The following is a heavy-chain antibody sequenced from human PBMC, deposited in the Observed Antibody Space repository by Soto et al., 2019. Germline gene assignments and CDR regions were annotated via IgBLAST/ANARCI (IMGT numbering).Heavy chain of an antibody. J-gene: IGHJ6*02. CDR3: ARYGVPLTFIAVAGYYYYYGMDV. V-gene: IGHV4-39*01. D-gene: IGHD6-19*01. CDR1: GGSISSSSYC. CDR2: IYYSGST. Sequence: PSETLSLTCTVSGGSISSSSYCWGWIRQPPGKGLEWIGSIYYSGSTYYNPSLKSRVTISVDTSKNQFSLKLSSVTAADTAVYYCARYGVPLTFIAVAGYYYYYGMDVWGQGTTVTVSS.